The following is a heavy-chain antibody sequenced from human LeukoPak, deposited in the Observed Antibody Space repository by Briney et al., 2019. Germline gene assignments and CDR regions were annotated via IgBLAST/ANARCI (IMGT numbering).Heavy chain of an antibody. CDR1: GGSISSGDYY. CDR2: IYYSGST. J-gene: IGHJ6*03. D-gene: IGHD4-11*01. CDR3: ARQGASTVTRWGYYYYMDV. V-gene: IGHV4-30-4*01. Sequence: SQTLSLTCTVSGGSISSGDYYWSWIRQPPGKGLEWIGYIYYSGSTYYNPSLKSRVTISVDTSKNQFSLKLSSVTAADTAVYYCARQGASTVTRWGYYYYMDVWGKGTTVTVSS.